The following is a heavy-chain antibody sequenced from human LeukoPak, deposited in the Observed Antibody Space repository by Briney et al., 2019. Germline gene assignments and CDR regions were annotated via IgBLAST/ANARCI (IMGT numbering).Heavy chain of an antibody. J-gene: IGHJ6*03. V-gene: IGHV4-38-2*01. D-gene: IGHD6-13*01. Sequence: PSETLSLTCAVSGYSISSGYYWGWIRPPPGKGLEWIGSIYHSGSTYYNPSLKSRVTISVDTSKNQFSLKLSSVTAADTAVYYCASNIAAAGSFYYYYMDVWGKGTTVTVSS. CDR3: ASNIAAAGSFYYYYMDV. CDR2: IYHSGST. CDR1: GYSISSGYY.